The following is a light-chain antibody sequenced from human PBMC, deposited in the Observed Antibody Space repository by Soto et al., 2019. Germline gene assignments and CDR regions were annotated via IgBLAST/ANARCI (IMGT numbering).Light chain of an antibody. CDR1: QSVSSRY. V-gene: IGKV3-20*01. CDR3: QHYGSSPKYS. Sequence: EIVLTQSPGTLSLSPGERVTLSCRASQSVSSRYLAWYQQKPGQAPRLLIYGASSRATDISDRFSGSGSGTDFTLTISRLEPEDLAVYYCQHYGSSPKYSFGQGTKLEIK. J-gene: IGKJ2*01. CDR2: GAS.